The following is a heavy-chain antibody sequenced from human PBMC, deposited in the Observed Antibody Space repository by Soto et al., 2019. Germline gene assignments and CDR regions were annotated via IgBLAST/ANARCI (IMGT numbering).Heavy chain of an antibody. Sequence: QVQLVQPGAEVRKPGASVKVSCKASGDIFTNFDFNWVRQATGQGLEWIGWMRANSGDTGHDQKFQGRVRMTRDTPMSTADMELSSLRAEDTAVYYCARYMYGQGFQAWGQGTLVFVSS. V-gene: IGHV1-8*01. J-gene: IGHJ5*02. D-gene: IGHD2-8*01. CDR3: ARYMYGQGFQA. CDR1: GDIFTNFD. CDR2: MRANSGDT.